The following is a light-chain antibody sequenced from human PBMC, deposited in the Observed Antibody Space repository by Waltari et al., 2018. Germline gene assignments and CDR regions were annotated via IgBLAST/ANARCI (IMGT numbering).Light chain of an antibody. CDR1: SGHRGPS. CDR2: VKGDGSH. J-gene: IGLJ3*02. CDR3: QTGGHGNWV. Sequence: QLVLTQSPSASASLGASVNLTCPLSSGHRGPSIAWPQQQPEKGPRFLMKVKGDGSHRKGDGIPDRFSGSSSGAERYLTISSLQSEDEADYYCQTGGHGNWVFGGGTKLTVL. V-gene: IGLV4-69*01.